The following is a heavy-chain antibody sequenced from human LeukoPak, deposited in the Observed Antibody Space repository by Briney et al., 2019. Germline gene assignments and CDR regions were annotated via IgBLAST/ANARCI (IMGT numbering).Heavy chain of an antibody. CDR3: AKRGYYDSSGRRARFDY. CDR2: VTDSGGNT. D-gene: IGHD3-22*01. Sequence: GESLRLSCAASGFTFSDYSMSWIRQAPGKGLEWVSAVTDSGGNTYYADSVKGRFPISTDTSKNTLYLQMNSLGGEDTAVYYCAKRGYYDSSGRRARFDYWGQGAMVTVSS. CDR1: GFTFSDYS. J-gene: IGHJ4*02. V-gene: IGHV3-23*01.